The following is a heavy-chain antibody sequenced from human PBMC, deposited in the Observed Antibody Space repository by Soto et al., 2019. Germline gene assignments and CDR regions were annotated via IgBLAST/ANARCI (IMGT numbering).Heavy chain of an antibody. D-gene: IGHD6-19*01. V-gene: IGHV3-21*01. CDR1: GFTFSSYS. CDR2: ISSSSSYI. CDR3: ARDRLGSVAGQYGMDV. Sequence: PGGSLRLSCAASGFTFSSYSMNWVRQAPGKGLEWVSSISSSSSYIYYADSVKGRFTISRDNAKNSLYLQMNSLRAEDTAVYYCARDRLGSVAGQYGMDVWGQGTTVTVSS. J-gene: IGHJ6*02.